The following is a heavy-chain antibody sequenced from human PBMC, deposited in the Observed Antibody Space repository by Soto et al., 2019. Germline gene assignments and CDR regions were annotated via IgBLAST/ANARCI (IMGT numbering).Heavy chain of an antibody. D-gene: IGHD4-17*01. V-gene: IGHV1-8*01. J-gene: IGHJ4*02. CDR1: GYTFTSYD. CDR3: AITLYGENVDY. CDR2: MNHNSGNT. Sequence: QGQLVQSGAEVKKPGASVKVSCKASGYTFTSYDINWVRQSTGQGLEWMGWMNHNSGNTGYAQKFQGRVTMTRNTSISTAYMELSSLISEDTAVDYCAITLYGENVDYWGQGTLVTVSS.